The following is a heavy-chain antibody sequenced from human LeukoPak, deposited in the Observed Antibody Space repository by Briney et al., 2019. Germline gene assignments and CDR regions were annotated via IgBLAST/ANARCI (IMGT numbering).Heavy chain of an antibody. Sequence: GGSLRLSCAASGFTFSSHWMHWVRQAPGKGLVWVSRINSDGSSKTYADSVKGRFATTRDNAKNTVYLQMSSLRAEATAVYYCARDLPPGGYWGQGTLVTVSS. CDR2: INSDGSSK. CDR1: GFTFSSHW. J-gene: IGHJ4*02. CDR3: ARDLPPGGY. V-gene: IGHV3-74*01. D-gene: IGHD4-23*01.